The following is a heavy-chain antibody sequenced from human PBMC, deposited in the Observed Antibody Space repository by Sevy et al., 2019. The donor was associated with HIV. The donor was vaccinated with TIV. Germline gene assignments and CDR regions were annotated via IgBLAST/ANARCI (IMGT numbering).Heavy chain of an antibody. D-gene: IGHD4-17*01. Sequence: GGSLRLSCAASGFIFCKFALSWVRQAPGRGLEWVSAVSGNDGSTYYAASVKGRFTISRDISENMLYLQMNSLSAEDTAVYYCAKDFSYGGNSWNFDFWGQGTLVTVSS. V-gene: IGHV3-23*01. CDR2: VSGNDGST. CDR3: AKDFSYGGNSWNFDF. CDR1: GFIFCKFA. J-gene: IGHJ4*02.